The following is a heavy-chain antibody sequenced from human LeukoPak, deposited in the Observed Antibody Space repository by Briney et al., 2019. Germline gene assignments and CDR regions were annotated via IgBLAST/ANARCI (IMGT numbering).Heavy chain of an antibody. D-gene: IGHD2-2*01. CDR3: ARSSRPYGMDV. Sequence: GGSLRLTCAACGFTFSSYSMNWVRQAPGKGLEWVSSISSSSSYIYYADSVKGRFTISRDNAKNSLYLQMNSLRAEDTAVYYCARSSRPYGMDVWGQGTKVTVSS. CDR1: GFTFSSYS. J-gene: IGHJ6*02. CDR2: ISSSSSYI. V-gene: IGHV3-21*01.